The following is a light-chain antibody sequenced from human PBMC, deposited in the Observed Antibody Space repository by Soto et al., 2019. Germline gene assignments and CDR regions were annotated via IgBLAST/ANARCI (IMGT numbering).Light chain of an antibody. CDR2: AAS. J-gene: IGKJ3*01. CDR3: QKYSSASRT. V-gene: IGKV1-27*01. Sequence: DIQMTQSPSSLSSSVGDRVTITCRASQGISNYLAWYQQKPGKVPTLLIYAASTSQSGVPARFSGSGSGTDFTLTISSLQPEDVATYYCQKYSSASRTFGPGTKVDIK. CDR1: QGISNY.